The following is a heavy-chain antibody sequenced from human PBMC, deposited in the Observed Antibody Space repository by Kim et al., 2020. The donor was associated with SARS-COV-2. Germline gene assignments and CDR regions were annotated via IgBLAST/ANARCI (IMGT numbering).Heavy chain of an antibody. CDR2: IWNDGSNI. D-gene: IGHD2-2*01. CDR1: GLTFSSSG. V-gene: IGHV3-33*01. Sequence: GGSLRLSCPASGLTFSSSGMHWVRQAPGKGREWVAVIWNDGSNIYYTDSVKGRFTISRDNSKNTLYLQMNSLRAEDTAVYFCARTYCITTSCLYYFDYWGQGTLVTVSS. CDR3: ARTYCITTSCLYYFDY. J-gene: IGHJ4*02.